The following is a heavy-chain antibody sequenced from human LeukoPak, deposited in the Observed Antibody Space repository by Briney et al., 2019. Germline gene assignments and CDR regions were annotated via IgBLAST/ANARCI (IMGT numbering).Heavy chain of an antibody. J-gene: IGHJ6*02. CDR1: GYTFTGYY. CDR2: INPNSGGT. Sequence: ASVKVSCKASGYTFTGYYMHWVRQAPGQGLEWMGCINPNSGGTNYAQKFQGRVTMTRDTSISTAYMELSRLRSDDTAVYYCARGGYSGYDLPYYYYGMDVWGQGTTVTVSS. V-gene: IGHV1-2*02. CDR3: ARGGYSGYDLPYYYYGMDV. D-gene: IGHD5-12*01.